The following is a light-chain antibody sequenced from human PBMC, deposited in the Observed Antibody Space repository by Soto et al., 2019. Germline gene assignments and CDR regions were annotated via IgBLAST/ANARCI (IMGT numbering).Light chain of an antibody. Sequence: QSALTQPPSVSGAPGQRVTISCTGSSSNIGAGYDVHWYQHLPGTAPKLLIYGNSNRPSGFPDRFSGSKSGTSASLAITGLQAEDEADYYCQSYDSSLSAVLFGGGTKLTVL. V-gene: IGLV1-40*01. CDR2: GNS. J-gene: IGLJ2*01. CDR1: SSNIGAGYD. CDR3: QSYDSSLSAVL.